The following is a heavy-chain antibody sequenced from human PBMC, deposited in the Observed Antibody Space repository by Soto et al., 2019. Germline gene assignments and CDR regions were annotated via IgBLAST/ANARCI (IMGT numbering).Heavy chain of an antibody. CDR2: IYSGGST. J-gene: IGHJ4*02. CDR1: GFTVSSNY. Sequence: GGSLRLSCAASGFTVSSNYMSWVRQAPGKGLEWVSVIYSGGSTYYADSVKGRFTISRDNSKNTLYLQMNSLRAEDTAVYYCARVKYDSSGYYPDYWSQGTLVTVS. D-gene: IGHD3-22*01. V-gene: IGHV3-53*01. CDR3: ARVKYDSSGYYPDY.